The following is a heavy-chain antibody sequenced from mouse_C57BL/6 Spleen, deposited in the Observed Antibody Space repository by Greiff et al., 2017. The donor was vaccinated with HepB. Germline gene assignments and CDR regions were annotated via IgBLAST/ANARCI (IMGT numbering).Heavy chain of an antibody. D-gene: IGHD1-1*01. Sequence: VQLQQSDAELVKPGASVKISCKVSGYTFTDHTIHWMKQRPEQGLEWIGYIYPRDGSTKYNEKFKGKATLTADKSSSTAYMQLNSLTSEDSAVYFCASEGGRSYWYFDVWGPGTTVTVSS. CDR2: IYPRDGST. CDR1: GYTFTDHT. V-gene: IGHV1-78*01. CDR3: ASEGGRSYWYFDV. J-gene: IGHJ1*01.